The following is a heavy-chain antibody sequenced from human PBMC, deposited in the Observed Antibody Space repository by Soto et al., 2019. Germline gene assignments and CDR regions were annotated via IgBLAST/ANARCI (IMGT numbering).Heavy chain of an antibody. CDR1: DDSISSEY. V-gene: IGHV4-59*01. CDR2: ISYSGTT. J-gene: IGHJ4*02. CDR3: ARGRHYYDSSGYYYYFDY. Sequence: TGTPALTCTVSDDSISSEYWTWIRQPPGKGLEWIGFISYSGTTNYTPSLKSRVTISVDTSKNQFSLKLNSVTAADTAVYYCARGRHYYDSSGYYYYFDYWGLGTLVTVS. D-gene: IGHD3-22*01.